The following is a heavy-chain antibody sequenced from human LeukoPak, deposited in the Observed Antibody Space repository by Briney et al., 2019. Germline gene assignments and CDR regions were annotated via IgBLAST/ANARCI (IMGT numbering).Heavy chain of an antibody. J-gene: IGHJ6*03. CDR3: ARDYSRYYASGISYMDV. CDR1: GYTFTGYY. Sequence: ASVKVSCKASGYTFTGYYMHWVRQAPGQGLEWMGWINPNSGGTNYAQKFQGRVTLTRDTSNSTAYMELSRLESDDTAVYYCARDYSRYYASGISYMDVWGKGTTVTVSS. CDR2: INPNSGGT. V-gene: IGHV1-2*02. D-gene: IGHD3-10*01.